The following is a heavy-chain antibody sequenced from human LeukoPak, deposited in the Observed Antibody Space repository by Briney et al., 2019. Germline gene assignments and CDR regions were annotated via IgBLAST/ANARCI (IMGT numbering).Heavy chain of an antibody. D-gene: IGHD6-13*01. CDR1: GYTFTGYY. CDR3: ARGGYSSSWYVNWFDP. Sequence: ASVKVSCKASGYTFTGYYMHWVRQAPGQGLEWMGRINPSSGGTNYAQKFQGRVTMTRDTSISTAYMELSRLRSDDTAVYYCARGGYSSSWYVNWFDPWGQGTLVTVSS. J-gene: IGHJ5*02. CDR2: INPSSGGT. V-gene: IGHV1-2*06.